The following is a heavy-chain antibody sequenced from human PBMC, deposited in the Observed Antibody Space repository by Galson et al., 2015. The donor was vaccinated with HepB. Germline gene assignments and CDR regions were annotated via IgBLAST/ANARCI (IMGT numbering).Heavy chain of an antibody. V-gene: IGHV1-18*01. CDR3: ARVIEMMTTKRLDPGVPLDY. D-gene: IGHD4-11*01. CDR2: ISAYNGNT. CDR1: GYTFTSYG. J-gene: IGHJ4*02. Sequence: SVKVSCKASGYTFTSYGISWVRQAPGQGLEWMGWISAYNGNTNYAQKLQGRVTMTTDTSTSTAYMELRSLRSDDTAVYYCARVIEMMTTKRLDPGVPLDYWGQGTLVTVSS.